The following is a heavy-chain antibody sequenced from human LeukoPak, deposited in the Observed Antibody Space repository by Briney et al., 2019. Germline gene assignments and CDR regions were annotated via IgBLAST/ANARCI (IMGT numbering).Heavy chain of an antibody. D-gene: IGHD6-13*01. CDR3: ARYGMAAEGIWWFDP. J-gene: IGHJ5*02. CDR1: GGSLNGYY. Sequence: PSETLSLTCAVYGGSLNGYYWSWIRQPPGKRLEWIGEIDHSGSTQYNPSLKSRVTISLDTSKKQFSLKLTSLTAADTAFYYRARYGMAAEGIWWFDPWGQGALVTVSS. V-gene: IGHV4-34*01. CDR2: IDHSGST.